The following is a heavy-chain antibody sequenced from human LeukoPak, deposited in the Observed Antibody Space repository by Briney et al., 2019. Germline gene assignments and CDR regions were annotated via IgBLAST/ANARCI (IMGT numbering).Heavy chain of an antibody. J-gene: IGHJ3*02. CDR2: ISAYNGNT. D-gene: IGHD5-24*01. V-gene: IGHV1-18*01. CDR1: GYTFTSYG. CDR3: ARETDGYSHDAFDI. Sequence: ASVKVSCKASGYTFTSYGISWVRQAPGQGLEWMGWISAYNGNTNYAQKFQGRVTMTRDMSTSTVYMELSSLRSEDTAVYYCARETDGYSHDAFDIWGQGTMVTVSS.